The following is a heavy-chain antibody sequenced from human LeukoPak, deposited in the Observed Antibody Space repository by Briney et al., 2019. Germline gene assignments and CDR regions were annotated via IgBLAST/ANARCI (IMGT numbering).Heavy chain of an antibody. D-gene: IGHD2-15*01. V-gene: IGHV3-23*01. CDR2: ISGSGGST. CDR3: AKKLIVVVVAATSTGFDY. J-gene: IGHJ4*02. Sequence: GGSLRLSCAASGFTFSSYAMSWVRQAPGKGLEWVSAISGSGGSTYYADSVKGRFTISRDNPKNTLYLQMNSLRAEDTAVYYCAKKLIVVVVAATSTGFDYWGQGTLVTVSS. CDR1: GFTFSSYA.